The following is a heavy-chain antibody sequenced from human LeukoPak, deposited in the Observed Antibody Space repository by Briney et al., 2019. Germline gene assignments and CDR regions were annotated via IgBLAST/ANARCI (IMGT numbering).Heavy chain of an antibody. CDR1: GFAFSVYE. CDR2: ITGSSDAI. CDR3: ARDKDYSESGGHGDWGYYFDY. V-gene: IGHV3-48*03. J-gene: IGHJ4*02. D-gene: IGHD3-22*01. Sequence: GGSLRLSCAASGFAFSVYEMNWVRQAPGKGLEWVSYITGSSDAIYYADSVKGRFTISRDSAKNILYLQMNSLRADDTGVYYCARDKDYSESGGHGDWGYYFDYWGQGALVTVSS.